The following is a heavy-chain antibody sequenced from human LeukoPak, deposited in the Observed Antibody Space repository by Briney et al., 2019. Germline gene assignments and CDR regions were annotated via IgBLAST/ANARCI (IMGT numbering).Heavy chain of an antibody. CDR2: IYHTGSS. Sequence: AETLCLTCTLVSGDSIDSSSSYWGWIRQPPGKGLEWIGTIYHTGSSYYNRSPKSRLTISVDTSKNQFSLKLSSVTAADTAVYYCPRHSSGWLGPSYWGGGTRVPLSS. J-gene: IGHJ1*01. V-gene: IGHV4-39*01. CDR1: GDSIDSSSSY. D-gene: IGHD6-19*01. CDR3: PRHSSGWLGPSY.